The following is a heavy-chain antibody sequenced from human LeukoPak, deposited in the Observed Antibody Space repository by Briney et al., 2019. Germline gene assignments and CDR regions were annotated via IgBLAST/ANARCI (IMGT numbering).Heavy chain of an antibody. Sequence: GGSLRLSCAASGFTFKTYWMHWVRQAPGKGLEWVSGINWNGGSTGYADSVKGRFTISRDNAKNSLYLQMNSLRAEDTALYYCAIYYYDSSGYYPAGYWGQGTLVTVSS. V-gene: IGHV3-20*04. CDR2: INWNGGST. D-gene: IGHD3-22*01. J-gene: IGHJ4*02. CDR1: GFTFKTYW. CDR3: AIYYYDSSGYYPAGY.